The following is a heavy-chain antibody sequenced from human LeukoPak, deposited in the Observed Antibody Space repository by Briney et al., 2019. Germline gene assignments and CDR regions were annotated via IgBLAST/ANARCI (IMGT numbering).Heavy chain of an antibody. V-gene: IGHV3-33*01. CDR2: IWYDGYNK. CDR3: ARVSHYGSGYYYTLAY. Sequence: PGGSLTLSCAAAGFIFSNYGMHWVRQAPSKGLEWVAGIWYDGYNKFYADSAKGRFTISRDNSKNTLYLQMSSLRAEDTALYYCARVSHYGSGYYYTLAYWGQGTLVTVSS. CDR1: GFIFSNYG. J-gene: IGHJ4*02. D-gene: IGHD3-10*01.